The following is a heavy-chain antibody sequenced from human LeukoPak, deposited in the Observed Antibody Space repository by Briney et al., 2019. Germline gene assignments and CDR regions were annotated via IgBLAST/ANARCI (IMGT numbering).Heavy chain of an antibody. CDR1: GYTFTSYG. V-gene: IGHV7-4-1*02. CDR2: INTKTGNP. J-gene: IGHJ4*02. Sequence: ASVKVSCKASGYTFTSYGISWVRQAPGQGLEWMGWINTKTGNPTHARGFTGRFVFSLDTSVTTAYLQISSLKAEDSAVYYCARGLYFDYWGQGTLVTVSS. CDR3: ARGLYFDY.